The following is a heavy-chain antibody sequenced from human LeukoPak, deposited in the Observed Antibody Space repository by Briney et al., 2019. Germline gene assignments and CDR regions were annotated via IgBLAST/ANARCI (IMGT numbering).Heavy chain of an antibody. CDR3: ARTYNIRYFDT. V-gene: IGHV3-33*01. J-gene: IGHJ4*02. Sequence: GGSLRLSCAASGFIFSSYGMHWVRQAPGKGLEWVAVIWSDASNTYYVDSVKGRFTISRDNSKNTLYLQMNNLRAEDTAVYYCARTYNIRYFDTWGQGTLVTVSS. CDR1: GFIFSSYG. D-gene: IGHD3-9*01. CDR2: IWSDASNT.